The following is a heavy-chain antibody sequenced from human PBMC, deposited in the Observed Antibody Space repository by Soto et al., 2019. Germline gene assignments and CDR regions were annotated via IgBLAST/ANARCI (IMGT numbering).Heavy chain of an antibody. D-gene: IGHD5-12*01. CDR3: ARDSGYSGYDSDNDAFDI. Sequence: SVKVSCKASGGTFSSYTISWVRQAPGQGLEWMGRIIPILGIANYAQKFQGRVTITADKSTSTAYMELSSLRSEDTAVYYCARDSGYSGYDSDNDAFDIWGQGTMVTVSS. CDR1: GGTFSSYT. V-gene: IGHV1-69*04. CDR2: IIPILGIA. J-gene: IGHJ3*02.